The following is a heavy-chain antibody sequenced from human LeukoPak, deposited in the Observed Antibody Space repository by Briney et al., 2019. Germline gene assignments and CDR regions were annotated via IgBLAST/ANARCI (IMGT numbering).Heavy chain of an antibody. D-gene: IGHD4-23*01. CDR3: AKDYGGRHYYYYMDV. Sequence: RTGGSLRLSCAASGFTFSTYSMNWVRQAPGKGLEWVSSISSSSSYIYYADSVKGRFTISRDNAKNSLYLQMNSLRAEDTAVYYCAKDYGGRHYYYYMDVWGKGTTVTISS. V-gene: IGHV3-21*01. CDR1: GFTFSTYS. J-gene: IGHJ6*03. CDR2: ISSSSSYI.